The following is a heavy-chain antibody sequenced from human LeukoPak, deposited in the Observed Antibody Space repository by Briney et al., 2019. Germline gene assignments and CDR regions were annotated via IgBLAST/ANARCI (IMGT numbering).Heavy chain of an antibody. J-gene: IGHJ4*02. CDR3: AREVAGGWYYY. CDR1: GFTFSSYW. V-gene: IGHV3-7*01. Sequence: GGSLRLSCAASGFTFSSYWMSWVRQVPGKGLEWVANIKQDGSEKYYVDSVKGRFTISRDNAKNSLYLQMNSLRAEDTAVYYCAREVAGGWYYYWGQGTLVTVSS. D-gene: IGHD6-19*01. CDR2: IKQDGSEK.